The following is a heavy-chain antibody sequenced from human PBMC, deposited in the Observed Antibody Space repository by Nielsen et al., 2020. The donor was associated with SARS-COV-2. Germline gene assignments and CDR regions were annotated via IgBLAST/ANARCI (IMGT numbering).Heavy chain of an antibody. Sequence: GESLKISCEASGFIVNNNFMNWVRQAPGKGLEWVSVTYAGGTTYYADSVKGRFIVSRDNSTNTVYLQMNSLRAEDTAIYYCAKHITTETTFYGMDVWGQGTTVTVS. J-gene: IGHJ6*02. V-gene: IGHV3-53*01. CDR2: TYAGGTT. CDR1: GFIVNNNF. D-gene: IGHD4-11*01. CDR3: AKHITTETTFYGMDV.